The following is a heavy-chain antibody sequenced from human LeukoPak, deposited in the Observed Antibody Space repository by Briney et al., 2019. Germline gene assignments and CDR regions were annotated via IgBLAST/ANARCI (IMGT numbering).Heavy chain of an antibody. CDR1: GFTFSSYG. V-gene: IGHV3-33*01. Sequence: GGSLRLSCAASGFTFSSYGMHWVRQAPGKGLEWVAVIWYDGSNKYYADSVKGRFTISRDNSKNTLYLQMNSLRAEDTAVYYCARDPHDYGDLVDYWGQGTLVTVSS. D-gene: IGHD4-17*01. CDR2: IWYDGSNK. J-gene: IGHJ4*02. CDR3: ARDPHDYGDLVDY.